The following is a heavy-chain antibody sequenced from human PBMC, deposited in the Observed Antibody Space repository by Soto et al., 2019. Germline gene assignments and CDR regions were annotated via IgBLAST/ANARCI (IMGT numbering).Heavy chain of an antibody. V-gene: IGHV1-18*01. CDR3: AREMVRGVGSDY. Sequence: GASVKVSCTASGYTFTSYGISWLRQAPGQGLEWMGWISTYNGNTKYAQKLQGRVTMTTDTSTSTAYMELRSLRSGDTAVFYCAREMVRGVGSDYWGQGTLVTVSS. D-gene: IGHD3-10*01. CDR1: GYTFTSYG. J-gene: IGHJ4*02. CDR2: ISTYNGNT.